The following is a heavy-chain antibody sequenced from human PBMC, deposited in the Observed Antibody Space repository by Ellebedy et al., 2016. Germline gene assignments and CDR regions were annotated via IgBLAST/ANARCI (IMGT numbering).Heavy chain of an antibody. Sequence: SETLSLTCAVSGGSISSSNWWSWVRPPPGKGLEWIGEIYHSGSTNYNPSLKSRVTISVDKSENQFSLKLSPVTAADTAVYYCAREGCSSTSCGNYYYYGMDVWGQGTTVTVSS. CDR2: IYHSGST. CDR3: AREGCSSTSCGNYYYYGMDV. D-gene: IGHD2-2*01. J-gene: IGHJ6*02. CDR1: GGSISSSNW. V-gene: IGHV4-4*02.